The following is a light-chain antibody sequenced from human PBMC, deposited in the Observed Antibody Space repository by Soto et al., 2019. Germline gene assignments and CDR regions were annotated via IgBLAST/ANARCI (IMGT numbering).Light chain of an antibody. CDR2: AVS. Sequence: EIVVTQAPVTVSVSPVSLLILSCMDSHSGTTNLAWYQQKPGQAPLLLIYAVSNRAIGLPARFSGSGSGTDFTLNISRVEAEDAGVYFCQQYTGQPSTFGQGTQLEI. J-gene: IGKJ5*01. V-gene: IGKV3-15*01. CDR1: HSGTTN. CDR3: QQYTGQPST.